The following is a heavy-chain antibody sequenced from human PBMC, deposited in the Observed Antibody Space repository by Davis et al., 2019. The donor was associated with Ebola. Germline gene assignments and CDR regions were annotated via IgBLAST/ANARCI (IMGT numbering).Heavy chain of an antibody. J-gene: IGHJ4*02. V-gene: IGHV3-30*03. CDR3: ARDLIKGGSATPDF. CDR2: ISYDGKKK. CDR1: GFIFSDYY. Sequence: GESLKISCAASGFIFSDYYMSWIRQAPGKGLEWVAVISYDGKKKFHVDSAKGRFTISRDNSKNTLYLEMNSLRAEDTAVYYCARDLIKGGSATPDFWGQGTLVTVSS. D-gene: IGHD3-10*01.